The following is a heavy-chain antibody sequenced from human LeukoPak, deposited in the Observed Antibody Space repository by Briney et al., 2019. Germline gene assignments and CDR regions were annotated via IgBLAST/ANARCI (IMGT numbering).Heavy chain of an antibody. D-gene: IGHD1-26*01. CDR1: GFTFSSYA. V-gene: IGHV3-30*01. CDR2: ISYDGSNK. J-gene: IGHJ5*02. Sequence: GGSLRLSCAASGFTFSSYAMHWVRQAPGKGLEWVAVISYDGSNKYYADSVKGRFTISRDNSKNTLYLQMNSLRAEDTAVYYCARDSRHSGSYYPDPWGQGTLVTVSS. CDR3: ARDSRHSGSYYPDP.